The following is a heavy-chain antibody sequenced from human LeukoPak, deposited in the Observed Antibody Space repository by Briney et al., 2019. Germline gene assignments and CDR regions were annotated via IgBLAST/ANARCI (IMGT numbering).Heavy chain of an antibody. J-gene: IGHJ4*02. Sequence: GGSLRLSCAASGFTFSSYAMSWVRQAPGEGLEWVSAISGSGGSTYYADSVKGRFTISRDSSKNTLYLQMNSLRAEDTAVYYCAKGALYYYGSGSSYFDYWGQGTLVTVSS. CDR2: ISGSGGST. D-gene: IGHD3-10*01. CDR1: GFTFSSYA. V-gene: IGHV3-23*01. CDR3: AKGALYYYGSGSSYFDY.